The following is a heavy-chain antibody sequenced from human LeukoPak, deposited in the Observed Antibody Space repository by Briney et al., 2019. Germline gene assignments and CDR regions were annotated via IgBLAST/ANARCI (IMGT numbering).Heavy chain of an antibody. CDR3: AREPDA. CDR1: GDSISGSNYH. CDR2: VHHTGRA. J-gene: IGHJ5*02. V-gene: IGHV4-39*07. Sequence: SETLSLTCTVSGDSISGSNYHWGWIRQPPGKGLEWLGTVHHTGRAFYDPSLRGRTTVSVDTSKNQFSLKLTSVTAADTAVYYCAREPDAWGQGTLVTVSS.